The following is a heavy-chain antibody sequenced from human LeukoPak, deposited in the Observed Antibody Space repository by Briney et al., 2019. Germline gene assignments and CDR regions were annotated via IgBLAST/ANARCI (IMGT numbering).Heavy chain of an antibody. V-gene: IGHV4-30-4*08. CDR1: GGSISSSSYY. CDR3: ARAMGFVDY. CDR2: IYYSGST. Sequence: PSETLSLTCTVSGGSISSSSYYWSWIRQLPGKGLEWIGYIYYSGSTYYNPSLKSRVTISVDTSKNQFSLKLSSVTAADTAVYYCARAMGFVDYWGQGTLVTVSS. J-gene: IGHJ4*02. D-gene: IGHD5-24*01.